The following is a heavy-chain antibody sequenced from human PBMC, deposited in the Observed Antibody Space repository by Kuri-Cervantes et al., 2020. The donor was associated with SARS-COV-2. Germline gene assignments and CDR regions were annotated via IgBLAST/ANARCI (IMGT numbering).Heavy chain of an antibody. CDR2: INTYNDNT. D-gene: IGHD4-17*01. V-gene: IGHV1-18*04. Sequence: ASVKVSCKASGYTFTTYGISWVRQAPGQGLEWMGWINTYNDNTNYAQKLQGTDYVQKLQGRVTMTTDTSTNTAYMELSSLRSEDTAVYYCARDLEVDYGDPPLYYYYYMDVWGKGTTVTV. CDR1: GYTFTTYG. J-gene: IGHJ6*03. CDR3: ARDLEVDYGDPPLYYYYYMDV.